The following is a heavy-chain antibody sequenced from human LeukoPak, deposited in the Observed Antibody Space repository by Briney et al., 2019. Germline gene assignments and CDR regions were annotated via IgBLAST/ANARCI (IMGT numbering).Heavy chain of an antibody. V-gene: IGHV3-53*01. D-gene: IGHD6-13*01. Sequence: GGSLRLSCAASGFTVSSNYMSWVRQAPGKGLEWVSVIYSGGSIYYADSVKGRFTISRDISKNTLYLQMNSLRAEDTAVYYCARTIVAAGTSRHFDYWDQGTLVTVSS. CDR2: IYSGGSI. CDR3: ARTIVAAGTSRHFDY. CDR1: GFTVSSNY. J-gene: IGHJ4*02.